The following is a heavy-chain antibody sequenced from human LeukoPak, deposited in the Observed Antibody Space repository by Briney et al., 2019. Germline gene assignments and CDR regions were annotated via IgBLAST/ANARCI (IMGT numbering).Heavy chain of an antibody. CDR3: ARGWASGSYYNY. CDR1: GFTFRDAA. Sequence: GSLRLSCAASGFTFRDAAMTWVRQAPGKGLEWVSLISSSGANAYYADSVKGRFTISRDNSKNTLYLQMNNLRGEDTAEYYCARGWASGSYYNYWGQGTLVTVSS. J-gene: IGHJ4*02. V-gene: IGHV3-23*01. CDR2: ISSSGANA. D-gene: IGHD1-26*01.